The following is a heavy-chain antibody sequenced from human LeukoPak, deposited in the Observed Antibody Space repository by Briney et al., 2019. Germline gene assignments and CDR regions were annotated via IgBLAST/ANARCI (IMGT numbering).Heavy chain of an antibody. J-gene: IGHJ4*01. CDR3: ATGGYRAWCDY. Sequence: PSETLSLTCSVSDGSINTYFWSWIRQPAGKGLEWIGRIDSSGTTSLNPSLKSRVTISQDKSKKQFSLKLSSVTAADTAVYYCATGGYRAWCDYWGHGTQVIVSS. V-gene: IGHV4-4*07. CDR2: IDSSGTT. CDR1: DGSINTYF. D-gene: IGHD1-1*01.